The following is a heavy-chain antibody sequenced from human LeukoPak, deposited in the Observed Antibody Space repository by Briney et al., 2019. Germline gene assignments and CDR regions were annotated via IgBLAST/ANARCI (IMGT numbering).Heavy chain of an antibody. CDR1: GFTFSAYW. D-gene: IGHD3-16*02. J-gene: IGHJ4*02. V-gene: IGHV3-7*01. Sequence: GGSLRLSCAASGFTFSAYWMTWVRQAPGKGLEWVAIMNQDGSVKHYVDSVKGRFTVSRDNANSLYLQMNSLRAEDTAVYYCAGDADRKFGYWGQGTLVTVSS. CDR2: MNQDGSVK. CDR3: AGDADRKFGY.